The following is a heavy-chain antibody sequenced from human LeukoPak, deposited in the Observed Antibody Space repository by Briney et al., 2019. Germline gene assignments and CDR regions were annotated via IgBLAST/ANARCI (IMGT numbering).Heavy chain of an antibody. D-gene: IGHD4-11*01. J-gene: IGHJ4*02. CDR1: VFTYSNYG. Sequence: GGTLRLSCAAPVFTYSNYGMNWVRQAPGKGLEWVSGITGSGGNTYYADSVKGRFTISRDNSKNTMYLQMNSLRAEDTAVYYCARDDNYGIFVNVDYWGQGTLVTVSS. V-gene: IGHV3-23*01. CDR2: ITGSGGNT. CDR3: ARDDNYGIFVNVDY.